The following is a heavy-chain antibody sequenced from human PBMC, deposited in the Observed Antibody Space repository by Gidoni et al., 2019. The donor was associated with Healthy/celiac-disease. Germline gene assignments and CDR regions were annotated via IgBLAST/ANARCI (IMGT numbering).Heavy chain of an antibody. V-gene: IGHV3-49*03. J-gene: IGHJ3*02. CDR1: GFTFGDYS. Sequence: EVQLVESGGGLVQPGRSLRLSCTASGFTFGDYSMSWFRQAPGKGSAWVGFIRSKAYGGTTEYAASVKGRFTISRDDSKSIAYLQMNSLKTEDTAVYYCTRVLGLRLRPDAFDIWGQGTMVTVSS. D-gene: IGHD5-12*01. CDR2: IRSKAYGGTT. CDR3: TRVLGLRLRPDAFDI.